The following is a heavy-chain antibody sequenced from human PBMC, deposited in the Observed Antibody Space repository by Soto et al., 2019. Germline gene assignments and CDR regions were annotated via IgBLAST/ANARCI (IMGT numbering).Heavy chain of an antibody. Sequence: GAALKISCKGSGYSFTSYWIGWVRQMPGKGLEWMGIIYPGDSDTRYSPSFQGQVTISADKSISTAYLQWSSLKASDTAVYYCARAPDPWGEAFDIWGQGTMVTVSS. V-gene: IGHV5-51*01. J-gene: IGHJ3*02. CDR3: ARAPDPWGEAFDI. D-gene: IGHD7-27*01. CDR1: GYSFTSYW. CDR2: IYPGDSDT.